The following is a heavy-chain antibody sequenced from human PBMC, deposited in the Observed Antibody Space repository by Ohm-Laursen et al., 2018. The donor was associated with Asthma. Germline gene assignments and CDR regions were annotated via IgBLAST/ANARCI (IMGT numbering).Heavy chain of an antibody. CDR1: GGSISSGGYS. CDR2: IYHSGST. V-gene: IGHV4-30-2*01. J-gene: IGHJ5*02. D-gene: IGHD1-26*01. Sequence: SQTLSLTCAVSGGSISSGGYSWSWIRQPPGKGLEWIGYIYHSGSTYYNPSLKSRVTISVDRSKNQFSLKLSSVTAADTAVYYCARMVGETLSGSYSWFDPWGQGTLVTVSS. CDR3: ARMVGETLSGSYSWFDP.